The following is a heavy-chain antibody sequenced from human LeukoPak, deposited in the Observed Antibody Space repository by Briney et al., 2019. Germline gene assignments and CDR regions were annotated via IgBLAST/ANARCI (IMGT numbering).Heavy chain of an antibody. CDR1: GGSISSGSYY. V-gene: IGHV4-61*02. D-gene: IGHD3-22*01. J-gene: IGHJ4*02. Sequence: SQTLSLTCTVSGGSISSGSYYWSWIRQPAGKGLEWIGRIYTSGSTNYNPSLKSRVTISVDTSKNQFSLKLSSVTAADTAVYYCARGAAIRYYYDSSGYYPFDYWGQGTLVTVSS. CDR2: IYTSGST. CDR3: ARGAAIRYYYDSSGYYPFDY.